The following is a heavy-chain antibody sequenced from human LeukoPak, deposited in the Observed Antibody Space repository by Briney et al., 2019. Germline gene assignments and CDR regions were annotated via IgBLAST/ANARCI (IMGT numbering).Heavy chain of an antibody. D-gene: IGHD3-22*01. CDR3: ARVGGGYYDSSGYYSQV. CDR1: GYTFTSYD. J-gene: IGHJ4*02. V-gene: IGHV1-8*01. CDR2: MNPNSGNT. Sequence: VSVKVSCKASGYTFTSYDINWVRQATGQGLEWMGWMNPNSGNTGYAQKFQGRVTMTRNTSISTAYMELSSLRSEDTAVYYCARVGGGYYDSSGYYSQVWGQGTLVTVSS.